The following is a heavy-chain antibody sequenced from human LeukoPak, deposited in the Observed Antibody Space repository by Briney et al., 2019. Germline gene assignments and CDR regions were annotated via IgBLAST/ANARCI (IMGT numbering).Heavy chain of an antibody. CDR3: ARSVVRGVTNWFDP. CDR1: GGSISSSSYY. CDR2: IDYSGST. V-gene: IGHV4-39*01. D-gene: IGHD3-10*01. Sequence: PSETLSLTCTVSGGSISSSSYYWGWIRQPPGKGLEWIGRIDYSGSTYYNPSLKSRVTISVDTSKNQCSLKLSSVTAADTAVYYCARSVVRGVTNWFDPWGQGTLLTICS. J-gene: IGHJ5*02.